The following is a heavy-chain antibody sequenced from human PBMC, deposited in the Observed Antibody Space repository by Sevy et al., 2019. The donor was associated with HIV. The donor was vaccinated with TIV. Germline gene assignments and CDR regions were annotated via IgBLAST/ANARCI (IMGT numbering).Heavy chain of an antibody. J-gene: IGHJ6*03. V-gene: IGHV4-4*07. CDR1: GGSISSYY. Sequence: SETLSLTCTVSGGSISSYYWSWIRQSAGKGLEWIGRIYTSGSTNYNPSLKSRVTMSVDTSKKQFSLKLSSMTDADTAVYYCARAESSGTYSNYYYFYMDVWGKGTTVTVSS. CDR3: ARAESSGTYSNYYYFYMDV. CDR2: IYTSGST. D-gene: IGHD1-26*01.